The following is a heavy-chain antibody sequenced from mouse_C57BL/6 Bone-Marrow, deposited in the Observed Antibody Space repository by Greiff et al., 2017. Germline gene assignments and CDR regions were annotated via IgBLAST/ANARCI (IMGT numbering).Heavy chain of an antibody. CDR1: GFSLTSYG. D-gene: IGHD2-4*01. V-gene: IGHV2-2*01. CDR3: ARKGDYDKGYYYAMGY. J-gene: IGHJ4*01. CDR2: IWSGGST. Sequence: VQLQQSGPGLVQPSQSLSITCTVSGFSLTSYGVHWVRQSPGTGLEWLGVIWSGGSTDYNAAFISRLRISKDNSNSQVFFKMNSLHADDTAIYCCARKGDYDKGYYYAMGYWVQGTSVTVSS.